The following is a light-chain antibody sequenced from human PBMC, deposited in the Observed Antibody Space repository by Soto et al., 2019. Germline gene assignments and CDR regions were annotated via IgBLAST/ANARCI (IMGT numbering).Light chain of an antibody. CDR3: QQYNSYPLT. CDR2: KAS. V-gene: IGKV1-5*03. J-gene: IGKJ4*01. Sequence: DIPMTQSPSTLSASVGDRVTITCRASQSISNWLAWYQQKPGKAPNLLIYKASSLASGVPSRFSGSGSGTDFTLTIRRLQPDDFATYYCQQYNSYPLTFGGGTKVEIK. CDR1: QSISNW.